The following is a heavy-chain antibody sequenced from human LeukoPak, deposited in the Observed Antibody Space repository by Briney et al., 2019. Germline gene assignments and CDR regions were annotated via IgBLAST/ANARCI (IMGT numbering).Heavy chain of an antibody. Sequence: SETLSLTCTVSGGSISSSSYYWGWIRQPPGKGLEWIGSIYYSGSTYYNPSLKSRVTISVDTSKNQFSLKLSSVTAADTAVYYCVWSGYHSPYYYYYYYMDVWGKGTTVTVSS. CDR1: GGSISSSSYY. CDR3: VWSGYHSPYYYYYYYMDV. J-gene: IGHJ6*03. D-gene: IGHD3-3*01. CDR2: IYYSGST. V-gene: IGHV4-39*01.